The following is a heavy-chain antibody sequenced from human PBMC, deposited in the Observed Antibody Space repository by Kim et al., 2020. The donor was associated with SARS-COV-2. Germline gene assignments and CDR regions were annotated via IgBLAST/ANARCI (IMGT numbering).Heavy chain of an antibody. CDR2: ISAYNGNT. Sequence: ASVKVSCKASGYTFTSYGISWVRQAPGQGLEWMGGISAYNGNTNYAQKLQGRVTMTTDTSTSTAYMELRSLRSDDTAVYYCAREGPRGIKYFDWLLFDYYYGMDGWGQGTTVTVSS. D-gene: IGHD3-9*01. J-gene: IGHJ6*02. V-gene: IGHV1-18*01. CDR1: GYTFTSYG. CDR3: AREGPRGIKYFDWLLFDYYYGMDG.